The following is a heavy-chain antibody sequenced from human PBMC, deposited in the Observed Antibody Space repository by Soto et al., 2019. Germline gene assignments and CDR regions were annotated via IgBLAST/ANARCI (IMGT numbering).Heavy chain of an antibody. D-gene: IGHD2-21*02. J-gene: IGHJ6*03. CDR2: IYYSGST. Sequence: KQSQTLSLTCTVSGGSISSYYWSWIRQPPGKGLEWIGYIYYSGSTNYNPSLKSRVTISVDTSKNQFSLKLSSVTAADTAVYYCARLDVGAPGTDYYYYMDVWGKGTTVTVSS. V-gene: IGHV4-59*08. CDR1: GGSISSYY. CDR3: ARLDVGAPGTDYYYYMDV.